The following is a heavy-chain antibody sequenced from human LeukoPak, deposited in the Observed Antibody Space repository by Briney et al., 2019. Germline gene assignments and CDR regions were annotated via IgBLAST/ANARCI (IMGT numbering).Heavy chain of an antibody. Sequence: ASVKVSCKASGYTFTTYYIHWVRQAPGQGLEWMGIINPIGGTTDYAQKFQGRVTMTRDTSTSTVYMELSSLRSEDTAVYYCARQQGLQNLNFDYWGQGTLVTVSS. CDR2: INPIGGTT. V-gene: IGHV1-46*01. D-gene: IGHD4-11*01. CDR3: ARQQGLQNLNFDY. CDR1: GYTFTTYY. J-gene: IGHJ4*02.